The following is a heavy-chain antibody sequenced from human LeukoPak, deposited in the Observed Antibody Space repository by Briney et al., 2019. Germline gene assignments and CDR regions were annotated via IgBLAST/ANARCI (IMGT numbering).Heavy chain of an antibody. CDR1: GFTVSSNY. Sequence: GGSLRLSCAASGFTVSSNYMSWVRQAPGKGLEWVSVIYSGGSTYYADSVKGRFTISRDNSKNTLYLQMNSLRAEDTAVYYCAKDTEYYYGSGSYDYGMDVWGQGTTVTVSS. D-gene: IGHD3-10*01. V-gene: IGHV3-53*05. J-gene: IGHJ6*02. CDR2: IYSGGST. CDR3: AKDTEYYYGSGSYDYGMDV.